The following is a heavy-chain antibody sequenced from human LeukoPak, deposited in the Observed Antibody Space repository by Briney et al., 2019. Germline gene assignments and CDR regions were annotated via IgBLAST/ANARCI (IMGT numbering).Heavy chain of an antibody. CDR1: GYSISSGYY. V-gene: IGHV4-38-2*02. Sequence: SETLSLTCTVSGYSISSGYYWGWIRQPPGKGLEWIGSIYHSGSTYYNPSLKSRVTISVDTSKNQFSLKLSSVTAADTAVYYCASHRIPGVVYMDVWGKGTTVTVSS. CDR3: ASHRIPGVVYMDV. CDR2: IYHSGST. D-gene: IGHD3-3*01. J-gene: IGHJ6*03.